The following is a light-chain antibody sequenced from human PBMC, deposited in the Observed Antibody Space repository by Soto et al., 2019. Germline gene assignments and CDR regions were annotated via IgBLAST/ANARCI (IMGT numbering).Light chain of an antibody. CDR2: DVS. CDR3: SSYTSNRTVV. Sequence: QSALTQPASVSGSPGQSITISCTGTSSDVGGYNYVSWYQQHPGKAPKLMIYDVSNRPPGVSNRFSGSKSGNTASLTLSGLQGEGGAGYYCSSYTSNRTVVFGGGTKLTVL. J-gene: IGLJ2*01. CDR1: SSDVGGYNY. V-gene: IGLV2-14*01.